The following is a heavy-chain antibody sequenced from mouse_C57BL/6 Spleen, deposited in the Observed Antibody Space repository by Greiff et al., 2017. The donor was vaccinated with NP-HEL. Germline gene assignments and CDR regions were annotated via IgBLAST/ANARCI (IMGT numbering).Heavy chain of an antibody. CDR1: GFTFSSYA. CDR2: ISDGGSYT. V-gene: IGHV5-4*01. J-gene: IGHJ2*01. Sequence: VQLQQSGGGLVKPGGSLKLSCAASGFTFSSYAMSWVRQTPEKRLEWVATISDGGSYTYYPDNVKGRFTISRDNAKNNLYLQMSHLKSEDTAMYYCARGYYYGSSPDYWGQGTTLTVSS. D-gene: IGHD1-1*01. CDR3: ARGYYYGSSPDY.